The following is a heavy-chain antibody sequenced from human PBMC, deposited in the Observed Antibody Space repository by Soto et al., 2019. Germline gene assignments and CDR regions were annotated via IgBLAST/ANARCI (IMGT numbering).Heavy chain of an antibody. J-gene: IGHJ4*02. Sequence: GAAVKVSCKASGGTFSSYAISWVRQAPGQGLEWMGGIIPIFGTANYAQKFQGKVTITADESTSTAYMELSSLRSEETAVYYCARDGVPTYYYDSSGYYYLDYWGQGTLVTGSS. CDR3: ARDGVPTYYYDSSGYYYLDY. V-gene: IGHV1-69*13. CDR1: GGTFSSYA. D-gene: IGHD3-22*01. CDR2: IIPIFGTA.